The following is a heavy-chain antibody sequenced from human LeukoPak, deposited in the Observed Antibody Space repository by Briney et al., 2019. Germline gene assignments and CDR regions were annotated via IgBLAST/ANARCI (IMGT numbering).Heavy chain of an antibody. V-gene: IGHV5-51*01. CDR2: IYPGDSDT. CDR3: ARPGRPGDGYYFDY. Sequence: GASVKVSCKASGGTFSSYAISWVRQAPGQGLEWMGIIYPGDSDTRYSPSFQGQVTISADKSISTAYLQWSSLKASGTAMYYCARPGRPGDGYYFDYWGQGTLVTVSS. D-gene: IGHD2-15*01. CDR1: GGTFSSYA. J-gene: IGHJ4*02.